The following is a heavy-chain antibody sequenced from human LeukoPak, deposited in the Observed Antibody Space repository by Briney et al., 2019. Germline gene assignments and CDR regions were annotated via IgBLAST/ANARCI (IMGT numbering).Heavy chain of an antibody. D-gene: IGHD3-22*01. CDR2: IYYSGST. CDR3: AGGIDSSGYYSFDY. Sequence: PSETLSLTCTVSGGSISSYYWSWLRQPPGKGLEWIGYIYYSGSTNYNPSLKSRVTISVDTSKNQFSLKLSSVTAADTAVYYCAGGIDSSGYYSFDYWGQGTLVTVSS. CDR1: GGSISSYY. J-gene: IGHJ4*02. V-gene: IGHV4-59*01.